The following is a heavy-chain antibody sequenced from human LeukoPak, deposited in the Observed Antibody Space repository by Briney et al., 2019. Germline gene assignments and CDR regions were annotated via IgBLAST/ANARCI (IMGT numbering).Heavy chain of an antibody. CDR2: IHYSGST. V-gene: IGHV4-30-4*02. J-gene: IGHJ4*02. Sequence: SDTLSLTCTVSGGYMSRHDYYWRWIRQPPGKGLEWIGYIHYSGSTYYNPSLKSRVSISVDTSKNQFSLRLSSVTAADTAVYYCGRAGADSSGYYTIDYWGQGTLVTVSS. CDR1: GGYMSRHDYY. D-gene: IGHD3-22*01. CDR3: GRAGADSSGYYTIDY.